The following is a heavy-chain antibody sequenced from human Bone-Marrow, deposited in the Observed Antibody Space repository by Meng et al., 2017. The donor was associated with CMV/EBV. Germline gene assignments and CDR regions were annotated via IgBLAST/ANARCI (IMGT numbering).Heavy chain of an antibody. CDR1: GGSISTTSYY. CDR2: IYYSGSA. V-gene: IGHV4-39*01. Sequence: SETLSLTCTVSGGSISTTSYYWGWVRQPPGKGLEWIGNIYYSGSAYYNPSLKSRVTISVDTSKNQFSLKLSSVTAADTAVYYCAVRFLEWLSLDYWGQGTLVNVSS. CDR3: AVRFLEWLSLDY. D-gene: IGHD3-3*01. J-gene: IGHJ4*02.